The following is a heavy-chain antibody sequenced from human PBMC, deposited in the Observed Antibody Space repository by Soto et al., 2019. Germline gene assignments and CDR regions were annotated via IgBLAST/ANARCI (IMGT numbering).Heavy chain of an antibody. Sequence: PGESLKISCKGSGYSFTSYWISWVRQMPGKGLEWMGRIDPSDSYTNYSPSFQGHVTISADKSISTAYLQWSSLKASDTAMYYCSTSIAARPEYYYYGMDVWGEGTTVTVAS. CDR3: STSIAARPEYYYYGMDV. CDR1: GYSFTSYW. J-gene: IGHJ6*04. V-gene: IGHV5-10-1*01. CDR2: IDPSDSYT. D-gene: IGHD6-6*01.